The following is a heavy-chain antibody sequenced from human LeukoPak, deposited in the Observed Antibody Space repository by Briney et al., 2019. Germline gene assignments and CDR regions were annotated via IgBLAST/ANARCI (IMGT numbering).Heavy chain of an antibody. Sequence: ASVKVSCKASGYTFTSYYMHWVRQAPGQGLEWMGIINPSGGSTSYAQKFQGRVTMTRDTSTSTVYMELSSLRSEDTAVYCCARARRNWSGYDAFDIWGQGTLVTVSS. V-gene: IGHV1-46*01. J-gene: IGHJ3*02. CDR2: INPSGGST. CDR3: ARARRNWSGYDAFDI. CDR1: GYTFTSYY. D-gene: IGHD3-3*01.